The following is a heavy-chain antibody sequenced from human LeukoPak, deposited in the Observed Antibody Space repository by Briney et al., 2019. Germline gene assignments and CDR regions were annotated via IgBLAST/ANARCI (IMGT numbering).Heavy chain of an antibody. CDR3: ARESGYYYYMDV. V-gene: IGHV4-61*01. CDR2: IYYSGST. Sequence: SETLSLTCTVSGGSISSSSYYWSWIRQPPGKGLEWIGYIYYSGSTNYNPSLKSRVTISVDTSKNQFSLKLSSVTAADTAVYYCARESGYYYYMDVWGKGTTVTVSS. D-gene: IGHD3-10*01. CDR1: GGSISSSSYY. J-gene: IGHJ6*03.